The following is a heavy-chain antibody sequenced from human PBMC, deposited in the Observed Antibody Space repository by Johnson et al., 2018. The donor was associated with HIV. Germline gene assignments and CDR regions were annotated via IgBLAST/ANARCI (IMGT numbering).Heavy chain of an antibody. CDR2: VKGETDGATI. CDR3: VRDISGTLGDAFDI. J-gene: IGHJ3*02. CDR1: GFSFNDAW. V-gene: IGHV3-15*01. Sequence: VQLVESGGGLVKPGGSLRLSCAASGFSFNDAWMNWVRQTPGKGVEWVGRVKGETDGATIDYAAPVKGRFTISRDGSKNTLYLRMKSLRAEDTAVYYCVRDISGTLGDAFDIWGQGTMVAVSS. D-gene: IGHD1/OR15-1a*01.